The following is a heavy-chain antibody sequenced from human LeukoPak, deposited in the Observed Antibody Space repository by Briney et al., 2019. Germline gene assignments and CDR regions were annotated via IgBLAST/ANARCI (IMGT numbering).Heavy chain of an antibody. Sequence: SETLSLTCTVSGGSISSSSYYWGWIRQPPGKGLEWIGSIYYSGSTYYNPSLKSRVTISVDTSKNQFSLKLSSVTAADTAVYYCARVFAGADYDILTGSKSFDYWGQGTLVTVSS. V-gene: IGHV4-39*07. J-gene: IGHJ4*02. CDR2: IYYSGST. D-gene: IGHD3-9*01. CDR1: GGSISSSSYY. CDR3: ARVFAGADYDILTGSKSFDY.